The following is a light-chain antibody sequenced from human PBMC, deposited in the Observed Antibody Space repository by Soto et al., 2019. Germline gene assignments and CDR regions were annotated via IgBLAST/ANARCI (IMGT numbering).Light chain of an antibody. J-gene: IGLJ1*01. CDR2: EVN. CDR1: SSDFGNYNL. CDR3: CSLKSYNTHV. Sequence: QSALTQPASVSGSPGQSITISCTGTSSDFGNYNLVSWYQQHPGKVPKLILFEVNKRPSGVSGRFSGSKSGNTAFLTISGLQAEDDVYYYCCSLKSYNTHVLVTGTNVTDL. V-gene: IGLV2-23*02.